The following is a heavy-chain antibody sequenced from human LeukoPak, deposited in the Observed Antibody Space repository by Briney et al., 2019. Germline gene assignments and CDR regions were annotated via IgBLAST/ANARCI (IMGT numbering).Heavy chain of an antibody. Sequence: GGSLRLSCAASGFTFNNAWMSWVRQAPGKGLEWVGRITSKTDGGTTDYAAPVKGRFTISRDDSKNTLYLQMNSLETEDTAVYYCTTEDIAVAGIGLDYWGQGTLVTVSS. V-gene: IGHV3-15*01. CDR2: ITSKTDGGTT. CDR3: TTEDIAVAGIGLDY. CDR1: GFTFNNAW. J-gene: IGHJ4*02. D-gene: IGHD6-19*01.